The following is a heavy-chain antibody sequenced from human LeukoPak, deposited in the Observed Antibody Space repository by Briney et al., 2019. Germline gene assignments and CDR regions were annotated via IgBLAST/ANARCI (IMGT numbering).Heavy chain of an antibody. CDR2: INHSGST. V-gene: IGHV4-34*01. CDR3: ARGIRAFDI. J-gene: IGHJ3*02. Sequence: SETLSLTCAVYGVSFSGYYWSWIRQPPGKGLEWIGEINHSGSTNYNPSLKSRVTISVDTSKNQFSLKLSSVTAADTAVYYCARGIRAFDIWGQGTMVTVSS. CDR1: GVSFSGYY.